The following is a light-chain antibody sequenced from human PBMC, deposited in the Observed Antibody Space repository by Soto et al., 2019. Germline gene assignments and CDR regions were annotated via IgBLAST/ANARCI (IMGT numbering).Light chain of an antibody. CDR3: SSYTSASTLV. CDR2: EVS. CDR1: SSDVGGYNY. J-gene: IGLJ1*01. Sequence: QSALTQPASVSGSPGQSITISCTGTSSDVGGYNYVSWYQQHPGRAPKLMIYEVSNRPSGVSDRFSGSKSGNTASLTIYGLQAEDEADYYCSSYTSASTLVFGTGTKVTAL. V-gene: IGLV2-14*01.